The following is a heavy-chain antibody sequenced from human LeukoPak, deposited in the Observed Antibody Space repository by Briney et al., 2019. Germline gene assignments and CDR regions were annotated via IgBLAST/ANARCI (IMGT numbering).Heavy chain of an antibody. CDR3: ASLVGATMEFDY. CDR2: IYYSGST. CDR1: GGSISSGGCY. D-gene: IGHD1-26*01. V-gene: IGHV4-31*03. Sequence: PSQTLSLTCTVSGGSISSGGCYWSWIRQHPGKGLEWIGYIYYSGSTYYNPSLKSRVTISVDTSKNQFSLKLSSVTAADTAVYYCASLVGATMEFDYWGQGTLVTVSS. J-gene: IGHJ4*02.